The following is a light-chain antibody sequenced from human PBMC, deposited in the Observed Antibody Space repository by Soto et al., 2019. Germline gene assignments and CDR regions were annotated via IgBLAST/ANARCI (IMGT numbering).Light chain of an antibody. CDR3: QQYNHWTSIT. CDR2: GAS. V-gene: IGKV3-15*01. Sequence: EIVMTQSPGTLSVSPGERAILSCSASQSIRTNVAWYQQRPGQAPRLLIYGASTRATDIPARFSGSGSGTEFTLTISSLQSEDFAIYYCQQYNHWTSITFGQGTRLEF. CDR1: QSIRTN. J-gene: IGKJ5*01.